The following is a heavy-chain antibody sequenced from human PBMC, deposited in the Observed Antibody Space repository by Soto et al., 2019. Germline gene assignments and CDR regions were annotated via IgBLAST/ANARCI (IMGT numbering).Heavy chain of an antibody. V-gene: IGHV1-69*05. D-gene: IGHD3-22*01. CDR3: AGGETYYYDSSGYGGYNWFDP. CDR2: IIPIFGTA. Sequence: SVKVSCKASGGTFSSYAIGWVRQAPGQGLEWMGGIIPIFGTANYAQKFQGRVTITTDESTSTAYMELSSLRSEDTAVYYCAGGETYYYDSSGYGGYNWFDPWGQGTLVTVSS. CDR1: GGTFSSYA. J-gene: IGHJ5*02.